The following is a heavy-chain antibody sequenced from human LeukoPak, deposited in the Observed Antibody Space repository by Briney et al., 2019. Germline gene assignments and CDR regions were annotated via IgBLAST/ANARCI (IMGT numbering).Heavy chain of an antibody. CDR1: GFTVSSNC. J-gene: IGHJ4*02. V-gene: IGHV3-23*01. CDR2: ISNSDAKT. D-gene: IGHD1-1*01. CDR3: AKATGTLTN. Sequence: GGSLRLSCAASGFTVSSNCMSWVRQTPGKGLEWVSTISNSDAKTYYADSVKGRFTISRDNSKNTLYLQMNSLTAEDTAIFYCAKATGTLTNWGQGILVTVSS.